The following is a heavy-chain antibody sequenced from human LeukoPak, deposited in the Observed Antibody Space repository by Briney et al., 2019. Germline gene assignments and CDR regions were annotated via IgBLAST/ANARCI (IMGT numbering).Heavy chain of an antibody. V-gene: IGHV4-38-2*02. CDR2: IHHSGIT. CDR3: AREGPIQFLEQIDF. J-gene: IGHJ4*02. D-gene: IGHD3-3*01. CDR1: DYSISNTYY. Sequence: NPSETLSLTCTVSDYSISNTYYWGWIRQPPGKGLEWIGNIHHSGITNYNPSLKSRVSISMDTSKNQFSLRLTSLKAADTAVYHCAREGPIQFLEQIDFWGQGSLVTVSS.